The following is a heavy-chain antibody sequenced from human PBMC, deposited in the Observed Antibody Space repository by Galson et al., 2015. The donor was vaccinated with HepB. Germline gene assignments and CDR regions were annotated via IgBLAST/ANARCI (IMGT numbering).Heavy chain of an antibody. D-gene: IGHD6-19*01. CDR2: IKQDGSEK. J-gene: IGHJ5*02. CDR1: GFTFSSYW. CDR3: ASFSSGWSGWFDP. V-gene: IGHV3-7*03. Sequence: SLRLSCAASGFTFSSYWMSWVRQAPGKGLEWVANIKQDGSEKYYVDSVKGRFTISRDNAKNSLYLQMNSLRAEDTSVYYCASFSSGWSGWFDPWGQGTLVTVSS.